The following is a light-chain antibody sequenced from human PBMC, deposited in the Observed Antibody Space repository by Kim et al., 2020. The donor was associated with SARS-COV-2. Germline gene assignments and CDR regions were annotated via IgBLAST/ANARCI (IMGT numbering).Light chain of an antibody. CDR2: VNSDGSH. Sequence: QLVLTQSPSASASLGASVKLTCTLSSGHSSYAIAWHQQQSDKGPRFLMKVNSDGSHSKGDGIPDRFSGSSSGADRYLTISSLQSDDEADYYCQTWGTGIWVFGGGTKLTVL. V-gene: IGLV4-69*02. J-gene: IGLJ3*02. CDR3: QTWGTGIWV. CDR1: SGHSSYA.